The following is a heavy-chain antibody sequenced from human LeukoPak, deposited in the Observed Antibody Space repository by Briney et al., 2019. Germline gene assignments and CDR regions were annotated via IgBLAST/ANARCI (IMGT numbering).Heavy chain of an antibody. Sequence: EASVKVSCKASGYTFTSYGISWVRQAPGQGLEWMGWISAYNGNTNYAQKLQGRVTMTTDTSTSTAYMELRSLRSDDTAVYYCARISLWFGDPTPYYYYYGMDVWGQGTTVTVSS. D-gene: IGHD3-10*01. CDR1: GYTFTSYG. J-gene: IGHJ6*02. CDR3: ARISLWFGDPTPYYYYYGMDV. CDR2: ISAYNGNT. V-gene: IGHV1-18*01.